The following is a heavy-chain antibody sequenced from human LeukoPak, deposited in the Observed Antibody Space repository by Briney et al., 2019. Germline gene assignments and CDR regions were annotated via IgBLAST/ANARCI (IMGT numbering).Heavy chain of an antibody. J-gene: IGHJ3*02. CDR2: IYYSGAS. D-gene: IGHD3-22*01. V-gene: IGHV4-59*05. CDR3: ARHYYDSSGYYLEGFDI. Sequence: SETLSLTCTVSGGSISSYYWSWIRQPPGKGLEWIGSIYYSGASYYNPSLKSRVIISVDTSKNQFSLKLSSVTAADTAVFYCARHYYDSSGYYLEGFDIWGQGTMVTVSS. CDR1: GGSISSYY.